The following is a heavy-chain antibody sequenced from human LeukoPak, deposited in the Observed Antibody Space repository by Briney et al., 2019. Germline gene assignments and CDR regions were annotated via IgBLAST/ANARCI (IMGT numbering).Heavy chain of an antibody. CDR1: GYTFTGYY. CDR3: ARGFTPSHYYDSSGYHAFDI. CDR2: INPNSGGT. J-gene: IGHJ3*02. D-gene: IGHD3-22*01. Sequence: GASVKVSCKASGYTFTGYYMHWVRQAPGQGLEWMGWINPNSGGTNYAQKFQGRVTITADESTSTAYMELSSLRSEDTAVYYCARGFTPSHYYDSSGYHAFDIWGQGTMVTVSS. V-gene: IGHV1-2*02.